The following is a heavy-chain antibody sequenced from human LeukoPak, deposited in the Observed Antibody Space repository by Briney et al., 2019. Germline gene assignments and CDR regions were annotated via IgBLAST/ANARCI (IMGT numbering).Heavy chain of an antibody. D-gene: IGHD5-18*01. CDR3: ARTRSYGYSHLDY. Sequence: GGSLKISCKGSGYRFTSYWIGWVRQMPGKGLEWMGIIYPGDSDTRYSPSFQGQVTISADKSISTAYLQWSSLEASDTAMYYCARTRSYGYSHLDYWGQGTLVTVSS. CDR2: IYPGDSDT. CDR1: GYRFTSYW. J-gene: IGHJ4*02. V-gene: IGHV5-51*03.